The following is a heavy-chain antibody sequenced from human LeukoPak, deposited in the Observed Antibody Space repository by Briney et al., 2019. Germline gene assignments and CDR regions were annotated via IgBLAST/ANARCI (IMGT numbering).Heavy chain of an antibody. CDR1: GGSISSYY. Sequence: SETLSLTCTVSGGSISSYYWSWIRQPPGKGLEWIGYIYYSGSTNYNPSLKSRVTISVDTSKNQFSLKLSSVTAADTAVYYCARDYSNYVVRYWGQGTLVTVSS. D-gene: IGHD4-11*01. CDR2: IYYSGST. J-gene: IGHJ4*02. CDR3: ARDYSNYVVRY. V-gene: IGHV4-59*01.